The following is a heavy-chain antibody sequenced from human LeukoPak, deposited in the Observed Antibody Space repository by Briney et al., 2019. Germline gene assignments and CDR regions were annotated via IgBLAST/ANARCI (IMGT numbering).Heavy chain of an antibody. CDR2: IYWDDDK. CDR1: GFSLSTNGLH. CDR3: ARGLVPPAAMSEVFDY. Sequence: SGPTLVRPTQTLTLTCTFSGFSLSTNGLHVGWIRQPPGKALEWLALIYWDDDKRYSPSLKNRLTITKDTSKSQVVLTMTNMDPEDTATYYCARGLVPPAAMSEVFDYWGQGTLVTVSS. J-gene: IGHJ4*02. V-gene: IGHV2-5*02. D-gene: IGHD2-2*01.